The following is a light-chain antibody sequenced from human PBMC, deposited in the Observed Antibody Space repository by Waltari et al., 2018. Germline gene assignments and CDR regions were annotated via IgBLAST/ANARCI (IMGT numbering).Light chain of an antibody. J-gene: IGKJ1*01. CDR1: QSVSSSY. Sequence: DIVLTQSPGTLSLSPGARATLSCRASQSVSSSYLAWYQQKPGQAPRLLIYGASSRATGIPDRFSGSGSGTDFTLTISRLEPEDFAVYYWQQYGSSRTFGQGTKVEIK. CDR2: GAS. V-gene: IGKV3-20*01. CDR3: QQYGSSRT.